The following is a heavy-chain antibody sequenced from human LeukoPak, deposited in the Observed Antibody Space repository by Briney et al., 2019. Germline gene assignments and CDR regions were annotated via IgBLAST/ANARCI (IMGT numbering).Heavy chain of an antibody. CDR3: ARLAGDGYYYYYYYMDV. D-gene: IGHD7-27*01. CDR2: IIPIFGTA. J-gene: IGHJ6*03. V-gene: IGHV1-69*06. Sequence: GASVKVSCKASGYTFTSYGISWVRQAPGQGLEWMGGIIPIFGTANYAQKFQGRVTITADKSTSTAYMELSSLRSEDTAVYYCARLAGDGYYYYYYYMDVWGKGTTVTVSS. CDR1: GYTFTSYG.